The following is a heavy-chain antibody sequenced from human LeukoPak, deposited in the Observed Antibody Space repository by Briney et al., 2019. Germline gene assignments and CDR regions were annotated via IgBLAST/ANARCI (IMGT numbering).Heavy chain of an antibody. J-gene: IGHJ3*02. CDR1: GYTFTSYG. CDR3: AKKEVIVANGGLDAFDI. D-gene: IGHD2-15*01. Sequence: ASVKVSCKASGYTFTSYGISWVRQAPGQGLEWMGWINTNTGNPTYAQGFTGRFVFSLDTSVSTAYLQISSLKAEDTAVYYCAKKEVIVANGGLDAFDIWGQGTMVTVSS. CDR2: INTNTGNP. V-gene: IGHV7-4-1*02.